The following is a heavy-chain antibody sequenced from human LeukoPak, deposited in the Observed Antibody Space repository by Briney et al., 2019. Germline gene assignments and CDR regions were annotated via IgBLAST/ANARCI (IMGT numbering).Heavy chain of an antibody. CDR2: ISSSSSTM. J-gene: IGHJ4*02. CDR1: GFTFGSYA. D-gene: IGHD2-2*02. V-gene: IGHV3-48*02. CDR3: AAYCSSTNCYTELFDC. Sequence: PGGSLRLSCPASGFTFGSYAMNWVRQAPGKGLEWVSYISSSSSTMYYADSVKGRFTISRDNAKNSLYLQMHSLRDEDTAVYYCAAYCSSTNCYTELFDCWGQGTLVTVSS.